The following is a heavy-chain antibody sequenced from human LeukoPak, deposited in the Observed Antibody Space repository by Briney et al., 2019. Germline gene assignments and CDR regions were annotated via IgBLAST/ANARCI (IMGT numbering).Heavy chain of an antibody. CDR2: ISGDGGST. Sequence: GGSLRLSCAASGFTFDDYAMHWGRQPPGKSLEWVSLISGDGGSTYYADSVKGRFTVSRDNSKNSLYLQMNSLRTEDTALYYCAKDISRNFVVVPAADYWGQGTLVTVSS. V-gene: IGHV3-43*02. CDR3: AKDISRNFVVVPAADY. CDR1: GFTFDDYA. J-gene: IGHJ4*02. D-gene: IGHD2-2*01.